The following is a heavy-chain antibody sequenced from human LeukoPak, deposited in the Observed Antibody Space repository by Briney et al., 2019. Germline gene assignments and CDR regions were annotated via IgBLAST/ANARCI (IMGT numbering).Heavy chain of an antibody. CDR3: ARDYNWGGFNWFDP. J-gene: IGHJ5*02. D-gene: IGHD7-27*01. V-gene: IGHV1-2*02. Sequence: GASVKVSCKASGYTFTGYYMHWVRQAPGQGLEWMGWINPNSGGTNYAQKFQGRVTMTRDTSISTAYMELSRLRSDDTAVYYCARDYNWGGFNWFDPWGQGTLVTVSS. CDR1: GYTFTGYY. CDR2: INPNSGGT.